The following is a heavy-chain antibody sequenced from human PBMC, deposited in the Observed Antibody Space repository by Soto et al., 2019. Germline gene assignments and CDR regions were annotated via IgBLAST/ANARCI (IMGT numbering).Heavy chain of an antibody. J-gene: IGHJ6*02. CDR2: IYYSGST. D-gene: IGHD6-13*01. V-gene: IGHV4-31*03. Sequence: PSETLSLTCTVSGGSISSGGYYWSWIRQQPGKGLEWIGYIYYSGSTYYNPSLKSRVTISVDTSKNQFSLKLTSVSAADTAVYYCARVEGRAAAGKVYYGMEVWGQGPTVTVSS. CDR3: ARVEGRAAAGKVYYGMEV. CDR1: GGSISSGGYY.